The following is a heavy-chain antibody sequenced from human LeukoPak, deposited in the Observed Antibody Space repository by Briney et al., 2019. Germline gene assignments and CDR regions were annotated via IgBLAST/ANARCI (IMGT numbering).Heavy chain of an antibody. J-gene: IGHJ6*03. D-gene: IGHD3-16*02. CDR3: AREDYVWGSYRYSYYYMDV. CDR2: IHYTGTT. V-gene: IGHV4-59*08. Sequence: SETLSLTCTVSGASISSDYWNWIRQPPGKGLEWIGYIHYTGTTNYNPSLKSRVTISVDTSKNQFSLKLSSVTATDTAVYYCAREDYVWGSYRYSYYYMDVWGKGTTVTISS. CDR1: GASISSDY.